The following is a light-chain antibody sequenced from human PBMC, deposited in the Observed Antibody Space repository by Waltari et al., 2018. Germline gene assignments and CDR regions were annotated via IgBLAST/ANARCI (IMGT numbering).Light chain of an antibody. J-gene: IGKJ3*01. CDR1: QSITKS. CDR3: QHGYSTTPT. V-gene: IGKV1-39*01. Sequence: IQLTQTPSSLSASLGDIVTITCRASQSITKSLNWHQQKPGKAPQLMIYAAASLRSGVPSRFSGSGSATDFTLTISSLQPEDFATYYWQHGYSTTPTFGPGTKVEIK. CDR2: AAA.